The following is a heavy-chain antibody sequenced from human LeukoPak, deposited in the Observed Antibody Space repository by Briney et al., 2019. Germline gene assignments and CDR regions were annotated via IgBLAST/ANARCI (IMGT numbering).Heavy chain of an antibody. CDR2: ISWNSGSI. V-gene: IGHV3-9*01. J-gene: IGHJ3*02. CDR3: ARVYSSTSGKNAFDI. D-gene: IGHD2-2*01. Sequence: GRSLRLSCAASGFTFDDYAMHWVRQAPGKGLEWVSGISWNSGSIGYADSVKGRFTISRDNAKNSLYLQMNSLRAEDTAVYYCARVYSSTSGKNAFDIWGQGTMVIVSS. CDR1: GFTFDDYA.